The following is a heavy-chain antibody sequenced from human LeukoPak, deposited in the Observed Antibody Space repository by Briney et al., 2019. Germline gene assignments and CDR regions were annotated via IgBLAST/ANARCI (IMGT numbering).Heavy chain of an antibody. Sequence: SETLSLTCAVYGGSFSGYYWSWIRQPPGKGLEWIGEINHSGSTNYNPSLKSRVTISVDTSKNQFSLKLSSVTAADTAVYYCARGRVDIVVVPAAMSRYFDHWGQGTLVTVSS. D-gene: IGHD2-2*03. CDR2: INHSGST. J-gene: IGHJ4*02. V-gene: IGHV4-34*01. CDR3: ARGRVDIVVVPAAMSRYFDH. CDR1: GGSFSGYY.